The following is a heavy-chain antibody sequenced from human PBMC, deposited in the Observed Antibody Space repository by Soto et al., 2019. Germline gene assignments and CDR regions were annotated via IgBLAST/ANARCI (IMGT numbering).Heavy chain of an antibody. CDR3: TTFRAAPYYYYGMDV. D-gene: IGHD2-15*01. J-gene: IGHJ6*02. V-gene: IGHV3-74*01. CDR2: INSDGSST. CDR1: GFTFSSYW. Sequence: VQLVESGGGLVQPGGSLRLSCAASGFTFSSYWMHWVRQAPGKGLVWVSRINSDGSSTSYADSVKGRFTISRDNAKNTLYLQMNSLRAEDTAVYYCTTFRAAPYYYYGMDVWGQGTTVTVSS.